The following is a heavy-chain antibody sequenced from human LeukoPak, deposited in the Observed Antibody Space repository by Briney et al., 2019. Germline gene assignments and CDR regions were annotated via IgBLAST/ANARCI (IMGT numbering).Heavy chain of an antibody. J-gene: IGHJ4*02. CDR2: IIPMFGTA. D-gene: IGHD2-15*01. CDR3: ARDSGYCGGGSCYPAYFDY. Sequence: SVKVSCKASGGTFNNYTINWVRQAPGQGLECVGGIIPMFGTANYAQKFQGRVTITTDESTSTAYMELSSLRSEDTAVYYCARDSGYCGGGSCYPAYFDYWGQGTLVTVSS. V-gene: IGHV1-69*05. CDR1: GGTFNNYT.